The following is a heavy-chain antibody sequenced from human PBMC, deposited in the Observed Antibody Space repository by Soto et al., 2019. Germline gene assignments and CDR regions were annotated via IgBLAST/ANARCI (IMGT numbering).Heavy chain of an antibody. J-gene: IGHJ6*02. CDR1: GFTFSSYA. CDR2: VSGSGGST. V-gene: IGHV3-23*01. D-gene: IGHD5-18*01. CDR3: AKRNTAMVPIAYGMDV. Sequence: GGSLRLSCAASGFTFSSYAMSWVRQAPGKGLEWVSAVSGSGGSTYYADSVKGRFTISRDNSKNTLYLQMNSLRAEDTAVYYCAKRNTAMVPIAYGMDVWGQGTTVTVSS.